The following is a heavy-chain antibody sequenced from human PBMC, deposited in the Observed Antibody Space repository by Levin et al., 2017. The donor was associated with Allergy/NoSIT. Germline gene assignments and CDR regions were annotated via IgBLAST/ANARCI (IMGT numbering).Heavy chain of an antibody. D-gene: IGHD3-22*01. CDR3: ASLTDYYDSSGSRNWFDP. CDR2: ISYDGSNK. Sequence: GGSLRLSCAASGFTFSSYAMHWVRQAPGKGLEWVAVISYDGSNKYYADSVKGRFTISRDNSKNTLYLQMNSLRAEDTAVYYCASLTDYYDSSGSRNWFDPWGQGTLVTVSS. CDR1: GFTFSSYA. V-gene: IGHV3-30*04. J-gene: IGHJ5*02.